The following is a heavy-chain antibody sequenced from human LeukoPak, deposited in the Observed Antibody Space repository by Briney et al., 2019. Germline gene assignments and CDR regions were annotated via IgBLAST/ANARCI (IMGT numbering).Heavy chain of an antibody. J-gene: IGHJ4*02. CDR3: ATETNGRHYDY. D-gene: IGHD1-14*01. CDR1: GLTFSTSG. Sequence: GGSLRLSCTTSGLTFSTSGFNWVRQAPGKGLEWVASIGPTGFDRYHADSIKGRSTISRDNANNFLYLQVDSLRAEDTAVYYCATETNGRHYDYWGQGTLLTVSS. V-gene: IGHV3-21*06. CDR2: IGPTGFDR.